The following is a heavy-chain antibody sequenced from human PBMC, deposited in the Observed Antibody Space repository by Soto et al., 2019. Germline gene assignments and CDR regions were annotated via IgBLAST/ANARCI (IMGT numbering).Heavy chain of an antibody. V-gene: IGHV3-30*04. Sequence: QVQLVQSGGGVVQPGRSLRLSCAGSGFTFSDFAMHWVRQAPGKGLDWVALISTDGSNEYYADSVKGRFTISRDNSKNTLYLQMNSLRAEDTAVYFCARAVSGMDVWGQGTTVTVSS. CDR1: GFTFSDFA. CDR3: ARAVSGMDV. J-gene: IGHJ6*02. CDR2: ISTDGSNE.